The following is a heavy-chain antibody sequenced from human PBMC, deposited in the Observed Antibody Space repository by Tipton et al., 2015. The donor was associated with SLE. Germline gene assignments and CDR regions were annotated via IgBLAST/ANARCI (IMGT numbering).Heavy chain of an antibody. J-gene: IGHJ6*03. Sequence: GSLRLSCAASGFSFSSYSMNWVRQAPGRGQEWVSFITSRSSYIYYSDSIKGRFTISRDNAKNSLYLQLNSLRVEDTAVYFCARVGGYYFDMDVWGKGTSVTVSS. V-gene: IGHV3-21*01. CDR1: GFSFSSYS. CDR3: ARVGGYYFDMDV. CDR2: ITSRSSYI.